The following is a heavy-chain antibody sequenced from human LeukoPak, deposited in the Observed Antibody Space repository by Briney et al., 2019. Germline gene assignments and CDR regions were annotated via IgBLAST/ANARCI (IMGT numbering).Heavy chain of an antibody. Sequence: PGGSLRLSCGASGFTFSSYWMTWVRQAPGKGLEWVANIKEDGSEKHYVDSVKGRFTISRDNGKNSLYLQMNSLRAEDTAVYYCARDIGYNTFDYWGQGTLVIVSS. V-gene: IGHV3-7*05. CDR1: GFTFSSYW. CDR2: IKEDGSEK. J-gene: IGHJ4*02. CDR3: ARDIGYNTFDY. D-gene: IGHD5-24*01.